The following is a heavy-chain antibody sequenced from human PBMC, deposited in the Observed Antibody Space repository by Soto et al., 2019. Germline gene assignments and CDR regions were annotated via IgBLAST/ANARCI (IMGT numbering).Heavy chain of an antibody. Sequence: SDTVSLTCTVSGDSISTFYWGWMRQSPGKELEWIGYVYYTGSTNYNPSLKSRVTISVDRSKNQFSLKLTSANAADTAVYYCARGRTVRNYADDSSDYFYFFDYWGQGTQVTVSS. D-gene: IGHD3-22*01. CDR1: GDSISTFY. CDR3: ARGRTVRNYADDSSDYFYFFDY. V-gene: IGHV4-59*07. CDR2: VYYTGST. J-gene: IGHJ4*02.